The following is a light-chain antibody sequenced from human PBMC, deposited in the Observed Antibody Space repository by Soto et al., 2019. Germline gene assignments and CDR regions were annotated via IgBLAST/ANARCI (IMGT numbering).Light chain of an antibody. CDR3: QQSYSTLIT. CDR1: QSISSY. Sequence: DIPMTQSPSSLSASVGDRVTITCRASQSISSYLNWYQQKPGKAPKVLIYAASSLQSGVPSRFSGSGSGTDFTLTISSLQPEDFATYYCQQSYSTLITFGQGTRLEI. CDR2: AAS. J-gene: IGKJ5*01. V-gene: IGKV1-39*01.